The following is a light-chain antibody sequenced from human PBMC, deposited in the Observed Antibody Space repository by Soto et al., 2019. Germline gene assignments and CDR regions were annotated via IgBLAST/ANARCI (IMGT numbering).Light chain of an antibody. CDR2: SAS. V-gene: IGKV1-17*01. Sequence: DIQMTQSPSSLSASVGDRVTITWRASQGIRDALGWYQQKPGKVPKRLIYSASSLQNGVPSRFSGSGSETVFTLTISSLQPEDFATYFCLQHSDYPFTFGQGTRLEI. J-gene: IGKJ2*01. CDR1: QGIRDA. CDR3: LQHSDYPFT.